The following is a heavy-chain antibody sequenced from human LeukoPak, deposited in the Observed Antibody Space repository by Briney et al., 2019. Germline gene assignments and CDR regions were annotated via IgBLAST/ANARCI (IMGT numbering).Heavy chain of an antibody. V-gene: IGHV4-4*07. J-gene: IGHJ6*04. D-gene: IGHD2-21*02. Sequence: KPSETLSLTCTVSGGSISSYYWSWLRQPPGKGLEWIGRIYTSGSTTYNPSLKSRVTMSVDTSKNQLSLKLSTVTAADTAVYYCARDEAAYCGGGCLRGVWGKGTTVTVSS. CDR1: GGSISSYY. CDR3: ARDEAAYCGGGCLRGV. CDR2: IYTSGST.